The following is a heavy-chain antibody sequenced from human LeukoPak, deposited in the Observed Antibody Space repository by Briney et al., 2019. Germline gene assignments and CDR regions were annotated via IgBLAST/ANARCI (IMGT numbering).Heavy chain of an antibody. Sequence: GGSLRLSCARTGFTLWKYAISWVRQAPGKGLEWVSGMSGSDGTMDLADSVKGRFTISRDNTNNTLFLQMNSLRAEDTAVYYCARDELRYQDAFDIWGQGTMVTVSS. D-gene: IGHD4-17*01. CDR3: ARDELRYQDAFDI. V-gene: IGHV3-23*01. J-gene: IGHJ3*02. CDR1: GFTLWKYA. CDR2: MSGSDGTM.